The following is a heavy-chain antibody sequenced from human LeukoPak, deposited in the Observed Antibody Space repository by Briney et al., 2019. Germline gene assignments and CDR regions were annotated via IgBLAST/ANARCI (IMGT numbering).Heavy chain of an antibody. Sequence: ASVKVSCKASGYTFTGYYMHWVRQAPGQGLEWMGWINPNSGGTNYAQKFQGRVTMTRDTSISTAYMELSSLRSEDTAVYYCARDCEIAVAGTGVDYWGQGTLVTVSS. CDR2: INPNSGGT. V-gene: IGHV1-2*02. CDR3: ARDCEIAVAGTGVDY. D-gene: IGHD6-19*01. J-gene: IGHJ4*02. CDR1: GYTFTGYY.